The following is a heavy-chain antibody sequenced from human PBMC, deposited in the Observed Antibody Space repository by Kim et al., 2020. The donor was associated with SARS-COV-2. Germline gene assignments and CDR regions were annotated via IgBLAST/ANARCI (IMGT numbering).Heavy chain of an antibody. CDR1: GFTFSSYG. CDR3: AKPKIAVAGTEYFDY. V-gene: IGHV3-30*18. Sequence: GGSLRLSCAASGFTFSSYGMHWVRQAPGKGLEWVAVISYDGSNKYYADSVKGRFTISRDNSKNTLYLQMNSLRAEDTAVYYCAKPKIAVAGTEYFDYWGQGTLVTVSS. D-gene: IGHD6-19*01. CDR2: ISYDGSNK. J-gene: IGHJ4*02.